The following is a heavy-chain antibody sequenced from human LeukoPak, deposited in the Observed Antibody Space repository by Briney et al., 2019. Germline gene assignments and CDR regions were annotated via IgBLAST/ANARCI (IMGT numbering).Heavy chain of an antibody. J-gene: IGHJ4*02. CDR3: ARVRPDIAAAGTRGFDY. Sequence: SETLSLTCTVSGGSISSYYWSWIRQPPGKGLEWIGYIYYSGSTNYNPSLKSRVTISVDTSKNQFSLKLSSVTAADTAVYYCARVRPDIAAAGTRGFDYWGQGTLATVSS. V-gene: IGHV4-59*01. CDR1: GGSISSYY. CDR2: IYYSGST. D-gene: IGHD6-13*01.